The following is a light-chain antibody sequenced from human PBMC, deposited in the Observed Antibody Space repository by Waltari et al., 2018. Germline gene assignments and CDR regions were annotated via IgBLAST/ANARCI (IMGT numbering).Light chain of an antibody. CDR1: SLRTNY. CDR2: GKN. Sequence: SSELTQDPAVSVALGQTVRITCQGDSLRTNYVSWFHQKPGQAPALVIYGKNNRPSGIPDRFSASSSGSTASLTIIGAQAEDEADYYCHSRDSSGAVVIGGGTKLTVV. J-gene: IGLJ2*01. V-gene: IGLV3-19*01. CDR3: HSRDSSGAVV.